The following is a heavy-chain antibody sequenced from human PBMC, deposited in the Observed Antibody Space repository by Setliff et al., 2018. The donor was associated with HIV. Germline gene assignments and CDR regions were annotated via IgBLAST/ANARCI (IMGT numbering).Heavy chain of an antibody. CDR2: ITTSGSTT. CDR1: GFTFNNYE. V-gene: IGHV3-48*03. CDR3: ARTKSVTIFGVLHDSGMDV. J-gene: IGHJ6*02. Sequence: GGSLRLSCAASGFTFNNYEMNWVRQAPGRGLEWISSITTSGSTTVYTDSVKGRFTISRDNAKNSLYLQMNSLRAEDTAVYYCARTKSVTIFGVLHDSGMDVWGQGTTVTVSS. D-gene: IGHD3-3*01.